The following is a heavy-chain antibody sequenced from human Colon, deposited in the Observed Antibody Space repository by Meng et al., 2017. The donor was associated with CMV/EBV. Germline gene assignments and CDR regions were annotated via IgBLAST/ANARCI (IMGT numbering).Heavy chain of an antibody. CDR3: ARRSCRGAICYFFDY. Sequence: GESLKISCKGSGYSFTSNWIGWVRQMPGKGLEWMGIIFPGGSTTIYSPSFQGQVTISADQSITTAYLQWSSLKASDTAMYYCARRSCRGAICYFFDYWGQGTLVTVSS. J-gene: IGHJ4*02. CDR2: IFPGGSTT. D-gene: IGHD2-15*01. V-gene: IGHV5-51*01. CDR1: GYSFTSNW.